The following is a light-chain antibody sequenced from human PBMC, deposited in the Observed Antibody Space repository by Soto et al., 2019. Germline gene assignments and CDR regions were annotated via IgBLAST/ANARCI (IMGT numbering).Light chain of an antibody. CDR1: QTVSITY. CDR3: QQVNSFPST. V-gene: IGKV3D-7*01. J-gene: IGKJ5*01. CDR2: KAS. Sequence: PGESATLSCRASQTVSITYLTWYQQKPGQAPRLLIYKASTLKSGVPSRFSGSGSGTDFTLTLSSLQPEDFATYYCQQVNSFPSTFGQGTRLEIK.